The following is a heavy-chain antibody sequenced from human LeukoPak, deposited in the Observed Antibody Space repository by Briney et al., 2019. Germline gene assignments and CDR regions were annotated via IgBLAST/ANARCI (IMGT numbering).Heavy chain of an antibody. CDR3: ARAPHFDWLLSVYFYMDV. V-gene: IGHV3-11*04. Sequence: PGGSLRLSCAASGFIFSDYYMSWIRQAPGKGLEWVSYISSSGSTIYYADSVKGRFTISRDNAKNSLYLQMNSLRAEDTAVYYCARAPHFDWLLSVYFYMDVWGKGTTVTVSS. CDR2: ISSSGSTI. D-gene: IGHD3-9*01. CDR1: GFIFSDYY. J-gene: IGHJ6*03.